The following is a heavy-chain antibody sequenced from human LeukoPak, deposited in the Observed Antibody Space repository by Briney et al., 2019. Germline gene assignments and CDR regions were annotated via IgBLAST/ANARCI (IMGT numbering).Heavy chain of an antibody. D-gene: IGHD3-10*01. J-gene: IGHJ5*02. CDR2: IIPIFGTA. CDR1: GGTFSSYA. Sequence: SVKVSCKASGGTFSSYAISWVRQAPGQGLEWMGGIIPIFGTANYAQKFQGRVTITADESTSTAYMELSSLRSEDTAVYYCAREGDVYYYGSGSSNWFDPWGQGTLVTVSS. CDR3: AREGDVYYYGSGSSNWFDP. V-gene: IGHV1-69*13.